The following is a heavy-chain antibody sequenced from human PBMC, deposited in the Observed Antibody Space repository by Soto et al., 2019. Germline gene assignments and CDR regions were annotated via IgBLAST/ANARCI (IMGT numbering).Heavy chain of an antibody. V-gene: IGHV3-23*01. Sequence: GGSLRLSCAASGFPFSSYAMSWVRQTPGKGLEWVSAISGSGGSTYYADSVKGRFTISRDNSKNTLYLQMNSLRAEDTAVYYSAKGRFFTPLDAFDIWGQGTMVTVSS. D-gene: IGHD3-3*01. CDR1: GFPFSSYA. CDR2: ISGSGGST. J-gene: IGHJ3*02. CDR3: AKGRFFTPLDAFDI.